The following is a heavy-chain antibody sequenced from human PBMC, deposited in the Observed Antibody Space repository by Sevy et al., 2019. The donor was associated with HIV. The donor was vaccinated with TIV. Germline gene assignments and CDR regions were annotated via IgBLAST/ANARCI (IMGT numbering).Heavy chain of an antibody. D-gene: IGHD3-22*01. Sequence: GGSLRLSCAASGFTFSDYYMSWIRQAPGKGLEWVSYISSSSSYTNYAGSVKGRFTISRDNAKNSLYLQMNSLRAEDTAVYYCAREGYYDSSGYYPGRPREVYYFDYWGQGTLVTVSS. J-gene: IGHJ4*02. V-gene: IGHV3-11*06. CDR2: ISSSSSYT. CDR1: GFTFSDYY. CDR3: AREGYYDSSGYYPGRPREVYYFDY.